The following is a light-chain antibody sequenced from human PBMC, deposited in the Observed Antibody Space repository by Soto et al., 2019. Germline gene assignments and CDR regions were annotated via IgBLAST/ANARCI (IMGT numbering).Light chain of an antibody. Sequence: QSVLTQPPSASGSPGQSVTISCTGTSSDVGGYNYVSWYQQHPGKAPKLMIYDVSKRPSGVPDRFSGSKSGNTAALTFSGLQAEDEADYYCSSYAGSNNLHYVFGTGTKLTVL. J-gene: IGLJ1*01. V-gene: IGLV2-8*01. CDR1: SSDVGGYNY. CDR2: DVS. CDR3: SSYAGSNNLHYV.